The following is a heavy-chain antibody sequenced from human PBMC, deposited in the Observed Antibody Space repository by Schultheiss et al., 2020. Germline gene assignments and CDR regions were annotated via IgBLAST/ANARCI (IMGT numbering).Heavy chain of an antibody. CDR2: ICGSGGST. D-gene: IGHD4-17*01. CDR3: ARGYGDNKFDY. V-gene: IGHV3-23*01. CDR1: GFTFSSYA. Sequence: GGSLRLSCAASGFTFSSYAMSWVRQAPGKGLEWVSAICGSGGSTYYADSVKGRFTISRDDSKNTLYLQMSSLRAEDTAVYYCARGYGDNKFDYWGQGTLVTVSS. J-gene: IGHJ4*02.